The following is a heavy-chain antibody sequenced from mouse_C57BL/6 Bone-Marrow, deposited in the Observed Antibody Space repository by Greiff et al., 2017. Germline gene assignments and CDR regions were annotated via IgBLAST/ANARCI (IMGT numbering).Heavy chain of an antibody. J-gene: IGHJ4*01. V-gene: IGHV5-4*03. Sequence: EVMLVESGGGLVKPGGSLKLSCAASGFTFSSYAMSWVRQTPEKRLEWVATISDGGSYTYYPDNVKGRFTISRDNATNNLYLQMSNLKSAATAMYVCVIVRTALAMEYWGQGTSVTVSS. CDR2: ISDGGSYT. CDR3: VIVRTALAMEY. CDR1: GFTFSSYA. D-gene: IGHD2-5*01.